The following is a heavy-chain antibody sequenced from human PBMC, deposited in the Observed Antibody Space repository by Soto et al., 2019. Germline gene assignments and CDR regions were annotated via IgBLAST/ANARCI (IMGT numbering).Heavy chain of an antibody. CDR2: IYYSGST. Sequence: SETLSLTCSVSDGSISSYYWSWIRQPPGQGLEWIGYIYYSGSTNYNPSLKSRVTISEDTSKNQFSLKLSSVTAADTAVYYCARPLFGRGNWFDPWGQGTLVTVSS. D-gene: IGHD3-10*01. V-gene: IGHV4-59*01. CDR1: DGSISSYY. J-gene: IGHJ5*02. CDR3: ARPLFGRGNWFDP.